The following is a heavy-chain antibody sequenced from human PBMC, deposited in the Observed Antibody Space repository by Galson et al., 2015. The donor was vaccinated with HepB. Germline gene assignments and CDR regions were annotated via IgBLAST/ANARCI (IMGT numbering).Heavy chain of an antibody. J-gene: IGHJ4*02. CDR2: ISYDGSNK. V-gene: IGHV3-30-3*01. Sequence: SLRLSCAASGFTFSSYAMHWVRQAPGKGLEWVAVISYDGSNKYYADSVKGRFTISRDNSKNTLYLQMNSLRAEDTAVYYCAREGGYCSGGSCYSHRPFYFDYWGQGTLVTVSS. CDR3: AREGGYCSGGSCYSHRPFYFDY. D-gene: IGHD2-15*01. CDR1: GFTFSSYA.